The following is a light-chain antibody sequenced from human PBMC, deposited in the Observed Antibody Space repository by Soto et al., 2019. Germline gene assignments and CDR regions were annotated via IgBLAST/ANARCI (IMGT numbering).Light chain of an antibody. V-gene: IGKV1-5*03. CDR3: QQYNSYSYT. Sequence: DIPMTQSPSTLSASVGDRVTITCRASQSISSWFAWYQQKPGKAPKLLIYKASSLESGVPSRFSGSGSGTEFTLTISSLQPDDFATYYCQQYNSYSYTFGQGTKLEIK. CDR1: QSISSW. J-gene: IGKJ2*01. CDR2: KAS.